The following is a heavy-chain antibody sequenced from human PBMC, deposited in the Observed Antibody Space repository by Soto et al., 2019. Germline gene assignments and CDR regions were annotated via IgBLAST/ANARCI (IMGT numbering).Heavy chain of an antibody. V-gene: IGHV1-18*01. CDR3: ARDDSRIAVAGSRLYY. CDR1: GYTFTSYG. Sequence: ASVKVSCKASGYTFTSYGISWVRQAPGQGLEWMGWISAYNGNTNYAQRLQGRVTMTTDTPTSTAYMELRSLRSDDTAVYYCARDDSRIAVAGSRLYYWGQGTLVTVSS. D-gene: IGHD6-19*01. CDR2: ISAYNGNT. J-gene: IGHJ4*02.